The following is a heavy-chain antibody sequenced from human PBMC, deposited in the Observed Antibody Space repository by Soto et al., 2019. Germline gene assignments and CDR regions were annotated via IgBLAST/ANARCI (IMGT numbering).Heavy chain of an antibody. CDR2: ISSSSSYI. D-gene: IGHD3-22*01. Sequence: GESLKISCAASGFTFSSYSMNWVRQAPGKGLEWVSSISSSSSYIYYADSVKGRFTISRDNAKNSLYLQMNSLRAEDTAVYYCARAGDSSGYYYFDYWGQGTLVTVSS. CDR3: ARAGDSSGYYYFDY. J-gene: IGHJ4*02. V-gene: IGHV3-21*01. CDR1: GFTFSSYS.